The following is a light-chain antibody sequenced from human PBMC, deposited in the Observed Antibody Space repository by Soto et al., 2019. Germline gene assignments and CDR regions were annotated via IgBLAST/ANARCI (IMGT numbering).Light chain of an antibody. J-gene: IGLJ7*01. CDR1: SSDVGNYDL. V-gene: IGLV2-23*01. CDR2: EGS. CDR3: CSYAGRSNWV. Sequence: QSALAQPASVSGSPGQSITISCTGSSSDVGNYDLVSWYQQHPGKVPKLMIYEGSKRPSGVSHRFSGSKSGNTASLTISGLQAEDEAHYYCCSYAGRSNWVFGGGTQLTV.